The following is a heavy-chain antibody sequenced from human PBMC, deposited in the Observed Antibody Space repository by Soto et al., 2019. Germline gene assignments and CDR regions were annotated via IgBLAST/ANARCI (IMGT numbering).Heavy chain of an antibody. CDR3: ARDQYSGYQFDS. CDR2: IYYSGST. V-gene: IGHV4-31*03. D-gene: IGHD5-12*01. J-gene: IGHJ4*02. Sequence: QVHLPESGPGLVSPSQTLSLTCTVSGGSISSGNYYWSWIRPHPGRGLEWIGYIYYSGSTYYNPSLRSRVTISIDTSKNQFSLKLNSVTATDTDVYYCARDQYSGYQFDSWGQGTLVTVSS. CDR1: GGSISSGNYY.